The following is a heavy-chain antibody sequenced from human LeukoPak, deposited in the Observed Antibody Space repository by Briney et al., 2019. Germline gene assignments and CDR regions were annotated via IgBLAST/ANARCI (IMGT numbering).Heavy chain of an antibody. J-gene: IGHJ4*02. D-gene: IGHD1-26*01. V-gene: IGHV4-61*02. CDR1: GDSISSGRYY. Sequence: SQTLSLTCTVSGDSISSGRYYWSWVRQPAGKELEWIGRIYTSGKTDYNPYTPSLKSRVTVSLDTSKNQLSLFLTSVTAADTAMYYCARSFSGSYYFEYWGQGTLVTVSS. CDR3: ARSFSGSYYFEY. CDR2: IYTSGKT.